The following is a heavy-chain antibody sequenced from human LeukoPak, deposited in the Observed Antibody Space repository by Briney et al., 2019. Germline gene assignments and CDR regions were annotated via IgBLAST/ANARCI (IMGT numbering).Heavy chain of an antibody. J-gene: IGHJ4*02. V-gene: IGHV4-59*01. CDR3: ARVLPYSSGWGVDY. CDR1: GGSIRSYY. CDR2: IYYSGST. D-gene: IGHD6-19*01. Sequence: SETLSLTPADAGGSIRSYYWSWIRQPPGKGLEWIGYIYYSGSTNYNPSLKSRVTISVDTSKNQFSLNLSFVTAADTAVYYCARVLPYSSGWGVDYWGQGTLVTVSS.